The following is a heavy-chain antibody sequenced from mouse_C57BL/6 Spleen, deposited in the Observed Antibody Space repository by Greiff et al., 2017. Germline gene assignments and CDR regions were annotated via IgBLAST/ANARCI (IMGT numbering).Heavy chain of an antibody. J-gene: IGHJ3*01. CDR3: ANWDPFAY. D-gene: IGHD4-1*01. CDR1: GYTFTSYW. V-gene: IGHV1-7*01. CDR2: INPSSGYT. Sequence: VKLVESGAELAKPGASVKLSCKASGYTFTSYWMHWVKQRPGQGLEWIGYINPSSGYTKYNQKFKSKATLTADKYSSTAYMQLISLTYEDSAVYYCANWDPFAYWGQGTLVTVSA.